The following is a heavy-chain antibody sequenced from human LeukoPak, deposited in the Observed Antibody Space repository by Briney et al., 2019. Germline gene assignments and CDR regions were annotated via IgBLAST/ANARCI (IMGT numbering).Heavy chain of an antibody. Sequence: PGGSLRLSCAASGFTFSSYAMNWVRQTPGKGLEWVSAISGRGGRTYYADSVKGRFTISRDSSKNTLFLQMNRLRPEDAAVYYCAKAPVTTCRGAYCYPFDYWGQGTLVTVSS. CDR2: ISGRGGRT. J-gene: IGHJ4*02. CDR3: AKAPVTTCRGAYCYPFDY. CDR1: GFTFSSYA. D-gene: IGHD2-21*01. V-gene: IGHV3-23*01.